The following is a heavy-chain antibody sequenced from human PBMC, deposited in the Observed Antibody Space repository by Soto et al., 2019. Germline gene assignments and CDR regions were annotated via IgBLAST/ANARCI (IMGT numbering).Heavy chain of an antibody. CDR2: TYYRSKWYN. CDR3: ARGLSGVLLT. Sequence: QSLSHTCAISGDSGSRNSATWNWIRQSPLRGLEWLGRTYYRSKWYNDYAVSVKSRITINPDTSKNQFSLQLNSVTPEDTAVYYCARGLSGVLLTWGQGTLVTVSS. CDR1: GDSGSRNSAT. V-gene: IGHV6-1*01. J-gene: IGHJ5*02. D-gene: IGHD3-3*01.